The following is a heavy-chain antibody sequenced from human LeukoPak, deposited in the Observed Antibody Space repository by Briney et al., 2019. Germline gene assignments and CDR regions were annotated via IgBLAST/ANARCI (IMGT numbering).Heavy chain of an antibody. D-gene: IGHD3-9*01. V-gene: IGHV1-2*02. CDR2: INPNSGGT. CDR3: ARDYDDILTGSYYFDY. Sequence: ASVKVSCKASGYTFTGYYMHWVRQAPGQGLECMGWINPNSGGTNYAQKFQGRVTMTRDTSISTAYMELSRLRSDDTAVYYCARDYDDILTGSYYFDYWGQGTLVTVSS. CDR1: GYTFTGYY. J-gene: IGHJ4*02.